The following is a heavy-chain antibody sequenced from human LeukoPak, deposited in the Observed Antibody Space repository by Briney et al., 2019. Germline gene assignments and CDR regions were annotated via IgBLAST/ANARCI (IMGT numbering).Heavy chain of an antibody. CDR3: AKTPGITMIDKMGFYYFDY. D-gene: IGHD3-22*01. V-gene: IGHV4-34*01. J-gene: IGHJ4*02. Sequence: SETLSLTCAVYGGSFSGHYWSWIRQPPGKGLEWIGEIDHSGSTNYNPSLKSRVTISVDTSKNQFSLKLNSVTAADTAVYYCAKTPGITMIDKMGFYYFDYRGQGTLVTVSS. CDR1: GGSFSGHY. CDR2: IDHSGST.